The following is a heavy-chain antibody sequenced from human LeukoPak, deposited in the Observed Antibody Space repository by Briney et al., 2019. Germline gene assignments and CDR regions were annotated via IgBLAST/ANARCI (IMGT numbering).Heavy chain of an antibody. CDR2: TIPIFGTA. CDR3: ARAPNDYGDALFDY. CDR1: GGTFSSYA. V-gene: IGHV1-69*05. D-gene: IGHD4-17*01. Sequence: SVKVSCKASGGTFSSYAISWVRQAPGQGLEWMGGTIPIFGTANYAQKFQGRVTITTDESTSTAYMELSSLRSEDTAVYYCARAPNDYGDALFDYWGQGTLVTVSS. J-gene: IGHJ4*02.